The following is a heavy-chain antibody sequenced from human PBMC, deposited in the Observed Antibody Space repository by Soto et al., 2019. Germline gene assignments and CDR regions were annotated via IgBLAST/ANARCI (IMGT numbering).Heavy chain of an antibody. J-gene: IGHJ4*02. Sequence: EVQLVESGGDLVQPGGSLRLSCAASGFTVSSNYMNWVRQAPGKGLEWVSVIYGGGITYYAESVKGRFTISRDSSKNTLYLQMNSLRAEDTAVYYCVTVYNSGWYVAYWGQGTLVTVSS. D-gene: IGHD6-19*01. CDR3: VTVYNSGWYVAY. V-gene: IGHV3-66*01. CDR1: GFTVSSNY. CDR2: IYGGGIT.